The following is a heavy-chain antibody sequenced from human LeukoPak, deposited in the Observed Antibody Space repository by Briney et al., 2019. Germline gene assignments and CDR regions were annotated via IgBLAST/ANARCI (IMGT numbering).Heavy chain of an antibody. Sequence: GGSLRLSCAASGFTFSSYAMSWVRQAPGKGLEWVSAISGGGGSTYYADSVKGRFTISRDNSKNTLYLQMNSLRAEDTAVFYCAKQPRYGDYDYFGYWGQGTLVTVSS. CDR3: AKQPRYGDYDYFGY. J-gene: IGHJ4*02. CDR1: GFTFSSYA. V-gene: IGHV3-23*01. D-gene: IGHD4-17*01. CDR2: ISGGGGST.